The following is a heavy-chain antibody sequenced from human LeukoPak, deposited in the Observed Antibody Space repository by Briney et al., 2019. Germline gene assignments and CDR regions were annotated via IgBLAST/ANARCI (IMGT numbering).Heavy chain of an antibody. V-gene: IGHV4-34*01. CDR1: GGSISSYY. J-gene: IGHJ4*02. CDR3: ARGPQWAAAGRVCDY. CDR2: INHSGST. Sequence: SETLSLTCTVSGGSISSYYWSWIRQPPGKGLEWIGEINHSGSTNYNPSLKSRVTISVDTSKNQFSLKLSSVTAADTAVYYCARGPQWAAAGRVCDYWGQGTLVTVSS. D-gene: IGHD6-13*01.